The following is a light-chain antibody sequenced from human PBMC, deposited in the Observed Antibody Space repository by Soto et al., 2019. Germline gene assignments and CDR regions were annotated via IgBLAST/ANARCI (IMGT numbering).Light chain of an antibody. J-gene: IGLJ1*01. CDR1: SSDVGGYNY. Sequence: QSALTQPASVSGSPGQSITISCTGTSSDVGGYNYVSWYQQHPGKAPKLMIYEVSNRPSGVSNRFSGSKSGNTASLTISGLRAEDEADYYCSSYTSISTLGVFGTGTKLTVL. CDR2: EVS. V-gene: IGLV2-14*01. CDR3: SSYTSISTLGV.